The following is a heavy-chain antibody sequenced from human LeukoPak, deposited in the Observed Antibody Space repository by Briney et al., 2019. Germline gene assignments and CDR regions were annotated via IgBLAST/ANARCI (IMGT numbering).Heavy chain of an antibody. CDR1: GFTFSSYA. CDR3: ATDPTVAGTSKYFQH. D-gene: IGHD6-19*01. J-gene: IGHJ1*01. Sequence: GGSLRLSCGASGFTFSSYAMSWVRQAPGKGMEWVSVISGSGGSTYYADSVKGRCTISRDNSKNTLYLEMNSLRAEDTAVYYCATDPTVAGTSKYFQHWGQGTLVTVST. CDR2: ISGSGGST. V-gene: IGHV3-23*01.